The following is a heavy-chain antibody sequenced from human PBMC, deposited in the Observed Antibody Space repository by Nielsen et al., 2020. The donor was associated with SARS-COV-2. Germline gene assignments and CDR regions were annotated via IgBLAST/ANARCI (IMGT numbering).Heavy chain of an antibody. CDR3: ASTAPGIAAAGGYYYYGMDV. D-gene: IGHD6-13*01. V-gene: IGHV5-10-1*01. Sequence: GESLKISCKGSGCSFTSYWISWVRQMPGKGLEWMGRIDPSDSYTNYSPSFQGHVTISADKSISTAYLQWSSLKASDTAMYYCASTAPGIAAAGGYYYYGMDVWGQGTTVTVSS. J-gene: IGHJ6*02. CDR1: GCSFTSYW. CDR2: IDPSDSYT.